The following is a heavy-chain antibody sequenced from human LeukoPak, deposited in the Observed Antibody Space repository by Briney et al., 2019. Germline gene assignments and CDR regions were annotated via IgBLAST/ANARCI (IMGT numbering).Heavy chain of an antibody. CDR2: INQDATKE. J-gene: IGHJ4*02. CDR3: VRDGGVSGYDLLDY. D-gene: IGHD5-12*01. V-gene: IGHV3-7*01. Sequence: PGGSLRLSCAASGFTFNSFAMSWVRQAPGKGLEWVAVINQDATKEYYMDSVKARFTISRDNAKNSVSLHMNSLRAEDTAVYYCVRDGGVSGYDLLDYWGQGTLVTVSS. CDR1: GFTFNSFA.